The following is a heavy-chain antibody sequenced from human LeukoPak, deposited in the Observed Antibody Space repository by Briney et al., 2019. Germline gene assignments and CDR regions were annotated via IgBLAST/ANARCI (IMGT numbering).Heavy chain of an antibody. Sequence: PSETLSLTCTVSGGSISSSSYYWGWIRQPTGKGLEWIGSIYYSGSTYYNPSLKSRVTISVDTSKNQFSLKLSSVTAADTAVYYCARVRDNYDSGRVLDYWGQGTLVTVSS. CDR2: IYYSGST. CDR1: GGSISSSSYY. V-gene: IGHV4-39*07. D-gene: IGHD3-22*01. J-gene: IGHJ4*02. CDR3: ARVRDNYDSGRVLDY.